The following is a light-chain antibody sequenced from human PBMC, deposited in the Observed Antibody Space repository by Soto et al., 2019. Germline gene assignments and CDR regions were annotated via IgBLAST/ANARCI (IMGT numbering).Light chain of an antibody. V-gene: IGKV1-5*01. J-gene: IGKJ4*01. CDR2: DAS. CDR1: QSISTW. CDR3: QQVNTFPLT. Sequence: DIEMTQSPSTLSASVGDRVTITCRASQSISTWLAWYQQKPGEAPKILIHDASSLEGGVPSRFRGRGVGTDFTITICSLQPEDLATYYCQQVNTFPLTCGGGTKVDIK.